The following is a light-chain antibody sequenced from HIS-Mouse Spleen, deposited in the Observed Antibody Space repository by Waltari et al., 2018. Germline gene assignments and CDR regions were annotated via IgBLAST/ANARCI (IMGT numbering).Light chain of an antibody. V-gene: IGKV2-30*02. CDR1: QSLVHSDGNTY. CDR2: KAS. Sequence: DVVMTQSPLSLPVTLGQPASISCRSSQSLVHSDGNTYLNWFQQTPGPSTRRLIYKASYRDSGVPDRFSGSGSGTDVTLKISRVEAEDVGVYYCMQGTHWPITFGQGTKLEIK. CDR3: MQGTHWPIT. J-gene: IGKJ2*01.